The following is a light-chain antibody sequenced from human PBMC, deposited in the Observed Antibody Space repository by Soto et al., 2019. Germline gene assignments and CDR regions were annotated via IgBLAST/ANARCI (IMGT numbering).Light chain of an antibody. J-gene: IGLJ3*02. CDR3: TSYAGSRNWV. CDR1: SSDVGGYNS. Sequence: QSALTQPPSASGSPGQSVTISCTGTSSDVGGYNSVSWYQQHPGRAPKLLIYEVNQRPSGVPDRFSASKSDNTASLTVSGLQAEDEADYYCTSYAGSRNWVFGGGTKLTVL. V-gene: IGLV2-8*01. CDR2: EVN.